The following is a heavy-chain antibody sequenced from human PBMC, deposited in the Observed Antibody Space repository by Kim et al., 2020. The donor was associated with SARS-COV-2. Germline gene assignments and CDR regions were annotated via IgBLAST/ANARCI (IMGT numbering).Heavy chain of an antibody. D-gene: IGHD5-12*01. Sequence: SETLSLTCAVYGGSFSGYYWSWIRQPPGKGLEWIGEINHSGSTNYNPSLKSRVTISVDTSKNQFSLKLSSVTAADTAVYYCARGFSGYDLMIDYWGQGTLVTVSS. J-gene: IGHJ4*02. CDR3: ARGFSGYDLMIDY. CDR1: GGSFSGYY. CDR2: INHSGST. V-gene: IGHV4-34*01.